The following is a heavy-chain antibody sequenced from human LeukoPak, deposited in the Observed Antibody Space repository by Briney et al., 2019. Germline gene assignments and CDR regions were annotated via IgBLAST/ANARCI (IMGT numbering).Heavy chain of an antibody. Sequence: SETLSLTGSVYGCSVSCYYWSWNRQPPGKGLEGIGEINHSGSTNYNPSLKSRDTISVDTSKNQFSLKLSSVTAADTAVYYCAWMDYDTLWGYYYGMDVWGRGTTVTVSS. CDR1: GCSVSCYY. CDR3: AWMDYDTLWGYYYGMDV. V-gene: IGHV4-34*01. D-gene: IGHD3-9*01. CDR2: INHSGST. J-gene: IGHJ6*02.